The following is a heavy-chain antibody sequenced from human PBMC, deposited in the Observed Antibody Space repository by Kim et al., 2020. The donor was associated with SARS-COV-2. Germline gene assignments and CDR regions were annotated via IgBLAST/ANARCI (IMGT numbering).Heavy chain of an antibody. J-gene: IGHJ4*02. V-gene: IGHV3-33*05. CDR1: GFTFSNYG. CDR3: ARDHSRPTKYDILTGYYNGAYYFDY. CDR2: ISYDGGNK. Sequence: GGSLRLSCAASGFTFSNYGMHWVRQAPGKGLEWVAVISYDGGNKYYADSVKGRFTISRDNSKNTLYLQMNSLRAEDTAVYYCARDHSRPTKYDILTGYYNGAYYFDYWGQGTLVTVSS. D-gene: IGHD3-9*01.